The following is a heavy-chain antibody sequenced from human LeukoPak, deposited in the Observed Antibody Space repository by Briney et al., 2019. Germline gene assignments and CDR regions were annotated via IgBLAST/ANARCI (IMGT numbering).Heavy chain of an antibody. Sequence: AGGSLRLSCAASGFTVSNNYMTWVRQAPGKGLEWVSVVRGSGGTTYYADSVKGRFTISRDNSKNTLYLQMNSLRAEDTAVYYCARDARDGYGGNPFDYWGQGTLVTVSS. V-gene: IGHV3-23*01. D-gene: IGHD4-23*01. J-gene: IGHJ4*02. CDR3: ARDARDGYGGNPFDY. CDR2: VRGSGGTT. CDR1: GFTVSNNY.